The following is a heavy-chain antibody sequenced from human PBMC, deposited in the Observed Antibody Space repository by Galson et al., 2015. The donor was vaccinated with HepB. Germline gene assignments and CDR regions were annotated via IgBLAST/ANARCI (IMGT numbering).Heavy chain of an antibody. V-gene: IGHV3-30*03. D-gene: IGHD1-1*01. CDR2: ISADGSLK. J-gene: IGHJ4*02. CDR3: ARARGRTWRSLDS. Sequence: SLRLSCAASGFTFSSYGIHWVRQAPDKGLEWVAMISADGSLKDFADSVKGRFAISRENSKSTLYLQMNSLKTDDTAVYYCARARGRTWRSLDSGGQGTLVPVSS. CDR1: GFTFSSYG.